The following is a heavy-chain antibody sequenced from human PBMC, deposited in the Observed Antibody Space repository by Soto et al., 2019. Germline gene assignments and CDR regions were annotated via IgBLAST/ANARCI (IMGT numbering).Heavy chain of an antibody. J-gene: IGHJ6*02. CDR2: ISYDGSNK. CDR1: GFTFSSYG. CDR3: AKSIVVVTGYYYGMDV. D-gene: IGHD2-21*02. Sequence: QVQLVESGGGVVQPGRSLRLSCAASGFTFSSYGMHWVRQAPGKGLEWVAVISYDGSNKYYADSVKGRFTISRDNSKXPLYLQMNSLRAEDTAVYYCAKSIVVVTGYYYGMDVWGQGTTVTVSS. V-gene: IGHV3-30*18.